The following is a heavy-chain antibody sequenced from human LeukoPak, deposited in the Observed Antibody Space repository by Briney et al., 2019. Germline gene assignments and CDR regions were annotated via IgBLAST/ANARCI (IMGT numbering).Heavy chain of an antibody. V-gene: IGHV1-2*02. CDR2: INPNSGGT. J-gene: IGHJ5*02. CDR1: GYTFTGYY. Sequence: GASVKVSCKASGYTFTGYYMHWVRQAPGQGLEWMGWINPNSGGTNYAQKFQGRVTMTRDTSISTAYMELSRLRSDDTAVYYCARGLPVPAAPGPTWFDPWGQGTLVTVSS. CDR3: ARGLPVPAAPGPTWFDP. D-gene: IGHD2-2*01.